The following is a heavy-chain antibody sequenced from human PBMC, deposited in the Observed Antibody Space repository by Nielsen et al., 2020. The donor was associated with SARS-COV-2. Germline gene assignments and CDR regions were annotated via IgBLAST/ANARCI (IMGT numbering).Heavy chain of an antibody. V-gene: IGHV3-30*18. D-gene: IGHD2-15*01. Sequence: GGSLRLSCAASGFTFSTYGMHWVRQAPGKGLEWVAAISYDGSNKYYVDSVKGRFTISRDSSKNTLYLQMSSLREGDTAVYYCAKDWTAIVVVPSGGVDYWGQGTLVTVSS. J-gene: IGHJ4*02. CDR3: AKDWTAIVVVPSGGVDY. CDR2: ISYDGSNK. CDR1: GFTFSTYG.